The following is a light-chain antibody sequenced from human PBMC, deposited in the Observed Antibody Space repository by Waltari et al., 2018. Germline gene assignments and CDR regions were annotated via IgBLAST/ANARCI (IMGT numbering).Light chain of an antibody. CDR3: QQSHSSPRT. V-gene: IGKV1-39*01. J-gene: IGKJ4*01. Sequence: DIQMTQSPSSLAASVGDTVTITSRASQSISKYFNWYQHKPGKAPKLLIYGVSSLQSGVPSRFSGSGSGTVFTLTISSLQPEDFATYYCQQSHSSPRTFGGGTKVEMK. CDR1: QSISKY. CDR2: GVS.